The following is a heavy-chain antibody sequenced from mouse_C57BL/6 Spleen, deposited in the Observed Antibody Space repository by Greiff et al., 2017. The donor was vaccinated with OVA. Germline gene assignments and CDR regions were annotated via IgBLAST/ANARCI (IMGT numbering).Heavy chain of an antibody. V-gene: IGHV1-76*01. J-gene: IGHJ3*01. CDR3: AREDYYGSSYAWFAY. Sequence: VQLQQSGAELVRPGASVKLSCKASGYTFTDYYINWVKQRPGQGLEWIARIYPGSGNNYYNEQLKGKATLTAEKSSSAAYMQLSSLTSEDSAVYFCAREDYYGSSYAWFAYWGQVTLVTVSA. CDR2: IYPGSGNN. CDR1: GYTFTDYY. D-gene: IGHD1-1*01.